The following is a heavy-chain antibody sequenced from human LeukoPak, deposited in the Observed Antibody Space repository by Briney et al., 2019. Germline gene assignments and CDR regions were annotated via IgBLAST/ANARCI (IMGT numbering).Heavy chain of an antibody. CDR2: TVGGGSPNT. D-gene: IGHD3-22*01. V-gene: IGHV3-23*01. CDR1: GFYFANYA. Sequence: GGSLRLSCAASGFYFANYAMSWVRQAPGKGLEWVSATVGGGSPNTYHADSVKGRFTISRDNSKKTLYLQMNSLRPEDTAVYYCAKDFSVYYYDSRVLDYWGQGTLVTVSS. CDR3: AKDFSVYYYDSRVLDY. J-gene: IGHJ4*02.